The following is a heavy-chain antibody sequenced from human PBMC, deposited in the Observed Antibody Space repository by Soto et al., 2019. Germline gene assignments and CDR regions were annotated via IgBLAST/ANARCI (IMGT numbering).Heavy chain of an antibody. D-gene: IGHD2-21*02. Sequence: ASETLSLTCTVSGGSISSYYWSWIRQPPGKGLEWIGYIYYSGSTNYNPSLKSRVTISVDTSKNQFSLKLSSVTAADTAVYYCARSVAYCGGDCYSDFFDYWGQGTLVTVSS. CDR3: ARSVAYCGGDCYSDFFDY. CDR1: GGSISSYY. CDR2: IYYSGST. J-gene: IGHJ4*02. V-gene: IGHV4-59*01.